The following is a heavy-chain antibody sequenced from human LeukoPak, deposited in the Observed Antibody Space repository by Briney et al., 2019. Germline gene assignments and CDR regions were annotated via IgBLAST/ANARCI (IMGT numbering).Heavy chain of an antibody. CDR2: IYTSGST. Sequence: PSQTLSLTCTVSGGSISSGSYYWSWIRQPAGKGLEWIGRIYTSGSTNYNPSLKSRVTIPVDKSKNQFSLKLSSVTAADTAVYYCARGVNEYFDYWGQGTLVTVSS. CDR1: GGSISSGSYY. V-gene: IGHV4-61*02. CDR3: ARGVNEYFDY. J-gene: IGHJ4*02.